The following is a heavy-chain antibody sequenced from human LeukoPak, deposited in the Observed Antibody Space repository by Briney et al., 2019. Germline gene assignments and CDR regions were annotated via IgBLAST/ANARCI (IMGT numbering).Heavy chain of an antibody. V-gene: IGHV4-4*07. D-gene: IGHD3-22*01. J-gene: IGHJ3*02. CDR2: IYTSGST. CDR1: GGSISSYY. Sequence: SETLSLTCTVSGGSISSYYWSWIRQPAGKGLEWIGRIYTSGSTNYNPSLKSRVTMSVDTSKNQFSLKLSSVTAADTAVYYCARPLFDYYDSSGGTGAFAIWGQGTMVTVSS. CDR3: ARPLFDYYDSSGGTGAFAI.